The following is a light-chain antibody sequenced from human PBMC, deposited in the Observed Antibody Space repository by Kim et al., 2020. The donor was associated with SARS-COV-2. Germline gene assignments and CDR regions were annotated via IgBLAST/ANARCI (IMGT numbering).Light chain of an antibody. CDR2: QDS. J-gene: IGLJ1*01. CDR1: KLGNKY. V-gene: IGLV3-1*01. Sequence: SYELTQPPSLSVSPGQTASIPCSGDKLGNKYTNWYQQKPGQSPVLVIYQDSKRPSGIPERFSGAISGNTATLTITGTQTLDEADYYCQAWDTTTAVFGTGTQLTVL. CDR3: QAWDTTTAV.